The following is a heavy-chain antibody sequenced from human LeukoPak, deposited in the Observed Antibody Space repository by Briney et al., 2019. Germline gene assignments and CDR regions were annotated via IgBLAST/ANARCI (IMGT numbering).Heavy chain of an antibody. V-gene: IGHV5-51*01. CDR2: IYPSDSDT. CDR1: GYIFNNYW. Sequence: GESLKISCKGSGYIFNNYWIGWVRQMPGKGLEWMGSIYPSDSDTIYSPSFQGQVALSVDKSISTAYLQWSSLKASDTAMYYCASLGAIVVAPYAMPDLYSDLSCRGTL. CDR3: ASLGAIVVAPYAMPDLYSDL. D-gene: IGHD2-21*01. J-gene: IGHJ2*01.